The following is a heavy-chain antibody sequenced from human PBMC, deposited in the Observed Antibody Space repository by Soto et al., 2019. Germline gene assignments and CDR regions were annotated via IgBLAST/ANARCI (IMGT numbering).Heavy chain of an antibody. Sequence: SETLSLTCTLSGGSISTYYWSWIRQPPGKGLEWIGYIYYSGSTYYNPSLKSRVTISVDTSKNQFSLKLSSVTAADTAVYYCARIDIDYVWGRSPDYWGQGTLVTVSS. D-gene: IGHD3-16*01. V-gene: IGHV4-30-4*01. CDR2: IYYSGST. CDR3: ARIDIDYVWGRSPDY. J-gene: IGHJ4*02. CDR1: GGSISTYY.